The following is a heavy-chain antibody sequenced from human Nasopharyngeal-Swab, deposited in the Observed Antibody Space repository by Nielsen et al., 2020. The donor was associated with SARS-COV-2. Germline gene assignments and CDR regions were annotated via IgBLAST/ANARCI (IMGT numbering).Heavy chain of an antibody. CDR1: GYTLTDLS. V-gene: IGHV1-69*13. J-gene: IGHJ6*03. CDR3: ARASDPLLGYCSGGSCYRYYMDV. CDR2: IIPIFGTA. Sequence: SVKVSCKVSGYTLTDLSMHWVRQAPGQGLEWMGGIIPIFGTANYAQKFQGRVTITSDASTSTAYMELSSLRSEDTAVYYCARASDPLLGYCSGGSCYRYYMDVWGKGTTVTVSS. D-gene: IGHD2-15*01.